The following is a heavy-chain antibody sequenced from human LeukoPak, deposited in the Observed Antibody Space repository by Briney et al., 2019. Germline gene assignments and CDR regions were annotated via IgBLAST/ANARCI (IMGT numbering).Heavy chain of an antibody. V-gene: IGHV4-34*01. Sequence: SETLSLTCAVYGGSFSGYYWSWIRQPPGKGLEWIGEINHSGSTNYNPSLKSRVTISVDTSKNQFSLKLSSVTAADTAVYYCARGEVDTAMGSFDYWGQGTLVTLSS. J-gene: IGHJ4*02. CDR1: GGSFSGYY. CDR2: INHSGST. CDR3: ARGEVDTAMGSFDY. D-gene: IGHD5-18*01.